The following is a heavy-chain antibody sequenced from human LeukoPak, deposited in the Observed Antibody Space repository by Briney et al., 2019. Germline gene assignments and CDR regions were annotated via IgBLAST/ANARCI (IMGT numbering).Heavy chain of an antibody. CDR1: GGSISSSSYY. CDR2: IYYSGST. CDR3: ARLLFSSSSGYYYYMDV. V-gene: IGHV4-39*01. J-gene: IGHJ6*03. D-gene: IGHD6-6*01. Sequence: SETLSLTCTVSGGSISSSSYYWGWIRQPPGKGLEWIGSIYYSGSTYYNPSLKSRVTISVDTSKNQFSLKLSSVTAADTAVYYCARLLFSSSSGYYYYMDVWSKGTTVTVSS.